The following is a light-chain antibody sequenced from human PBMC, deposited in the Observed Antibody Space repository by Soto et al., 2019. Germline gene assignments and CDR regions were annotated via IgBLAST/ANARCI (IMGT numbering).Light chain of an antibody. V-gene: IGKV2-28*01. CDR3: QQYGSSPLT. Sequence: DIVMTQSPLSLPVTPGEPASISCRSSQSLLHSNGYNYLDWYLQKPGQSPQLLIYLAYNRASGVPDRFSGSGSGTDFTLTISRLEPEDFAVYYCQQYGSSPLTFGGGTKVEIK. J-gene: IGKJ4*01. CDR2: LAY. CDR1: QSLLHSNGYNY.